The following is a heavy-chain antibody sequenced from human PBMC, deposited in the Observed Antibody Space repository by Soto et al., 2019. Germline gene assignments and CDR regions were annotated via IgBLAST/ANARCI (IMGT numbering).Heavy chain of an antibody. CDR3: AGHYSYGPIDY. Sequence: SETLSLTCAVYGGSFSGYYWSWIRQPPGKGLEWIGEINHSGSTNYNPSLKSRVTISVDTSKNQFSLKLSSVTAADTAVYYCAGHYSYGPIDYWGQGTLVTVSS. CDR1: GGSFSGYY. CDR2: INHSGST. J-gene: IGHJ4*02. D-gene: IGHD5-18*01. V-gene: IGHV4-34*01.